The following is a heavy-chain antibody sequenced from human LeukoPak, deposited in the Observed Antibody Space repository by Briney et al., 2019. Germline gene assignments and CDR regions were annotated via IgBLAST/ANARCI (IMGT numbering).Heavy chain of an antibody. CDR1: GYSFTTNW. V-gene: IGHV5-51*01. J-gene: IGHJ4*02. CDR2: IYPGDPDT. CDR3: ATTPLALTGETFDY. D-gene: IGHD3-3*02. Sequence: GGSLKISCKGSGYSFTTNWIVWVRQMPGKGLEWMGVIYPGDPDTRYTPSFQGQVTISADKSVSTAYLQWSSLKASDTAMYYCATTPLALTGETFDYWGQGTLVTVSS.